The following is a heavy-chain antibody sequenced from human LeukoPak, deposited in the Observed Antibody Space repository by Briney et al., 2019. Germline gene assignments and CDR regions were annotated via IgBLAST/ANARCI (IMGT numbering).Heavy chain of an antibody. CDR3: SRDSAGNDY. D-gene: IGHD6-13*01. Sequence: GGSLRLSCAASGFTFSTYWMSWVRQAPGKGLEWVANIKQDGSEKYYVDSVKGRFTISRDNAKNSLYLQMNSLRGEDTAMYDCSRDSAGNDYWGQGTLVTVSS. CDR2: IKQDGSEK. CDR1: GFTFSTYW. V-gene: IGHV3-7*01. J-gene: IGHJ4*02.